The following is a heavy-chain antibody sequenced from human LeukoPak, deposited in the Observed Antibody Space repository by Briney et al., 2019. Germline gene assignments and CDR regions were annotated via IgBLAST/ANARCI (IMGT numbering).Heavy chain of an antibody. CDR2: IWYDGSNK. CDR1: GFTFSSYG. D-gene: IGHD7-27*01. J-gene: IGHJ4*02. CDR3: ARDQSPKWGSGERYFDY. V-gene: IGHV3-33*01. Sequence: GGSLRLSCAASGFTFSSYGMHWVRQAPGKGLEWVAVIWYDGSNKYYADSVKGRFTISRDNSKNTLYLQMNSLRAEDTAVYYCARDQSPKWGSGERYFDYWGQGTLVTVSS.